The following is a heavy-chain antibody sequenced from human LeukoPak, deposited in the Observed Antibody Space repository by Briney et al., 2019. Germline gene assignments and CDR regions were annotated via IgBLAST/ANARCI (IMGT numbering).Heavy chain of an antibody. V-gene: IGHV4-39*02. CDR1: GGSIRSSYYY. J-gene: IGHJ5*02. Sequence: SETLSLTCTVSGGSIRSSYYYWGWIRQPPGKGLEWIGSIYDSGSTYYNPSLKSRVTISVDTSKNQFSLKLNSVTAADTAVYYCARDDYYGSGSYWPWGQGTLVTVSS. CDR3: ARDDYYGSGSYWP. CDR2: IYDSGST. D-gene: IGHD3-10*01.